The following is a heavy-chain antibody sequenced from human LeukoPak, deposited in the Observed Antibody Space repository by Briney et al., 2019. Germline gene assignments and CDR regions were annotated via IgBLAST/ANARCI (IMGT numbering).Heavy chain of an antibody. Sequence: PSETLSLTRTVSGGSISSYYWSWIRQPPGKGLEWIGYIYYSGSTNYNPSVKSRVTISVDTSKNQLSLKLTSVTAADTAVYYCARGARVTPFDYWGQGTLVTVSS. J-gene: IGHJ4*02. D-gene: IGHD2-21*02. CDR2: IYYSGST. CDR1: GGSISSYY. CDR3: ARGARVTPFDY. V-gene: IGHV4-59*01.